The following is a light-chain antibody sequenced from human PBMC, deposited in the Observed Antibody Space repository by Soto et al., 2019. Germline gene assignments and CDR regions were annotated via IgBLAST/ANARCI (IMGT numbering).Light chain of an antibody. J-gene: IGKJ1*01. CDR3: QQYNSYSTWT. V-gene: IGKV1-9*01. CDR2: AAS. Sequence: DIQLTQSPSFLSPSIGESVTITCRASQVISTSLAWYQVKPGKAPKLLIYAASTLESGVPSRFSATVSGTEFSLTITSLQPEDFATYYCQQYNSYSTWTFGQGTKVDIK. CDR1: QVISTS.